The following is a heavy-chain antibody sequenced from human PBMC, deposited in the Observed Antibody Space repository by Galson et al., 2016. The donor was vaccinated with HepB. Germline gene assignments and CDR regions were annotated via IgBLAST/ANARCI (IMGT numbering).Heavy chain of an antibody. CDR2: ISGYNGNT. Sequence: SVKVSCKASGYSFISYGISWVRQAPGQGLEWMGWISGYNGNTNYAQKLQGRVTMTTDTSTSTAYMELRSLRSDETAVYYCARVTNIVATLIGGDFDYWGQGTLVTVYS. V-gene: IGHV1-18*01. CDR3: ARVTNIVATLIGGDFDY. D-gene: IGHD5-12*01. CDR1: GYSFISYG. J-gene: IGHJ4*02.